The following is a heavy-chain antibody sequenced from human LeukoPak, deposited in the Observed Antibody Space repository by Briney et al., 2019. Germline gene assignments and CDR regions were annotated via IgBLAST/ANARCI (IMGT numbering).Heavy chain of an antibody. CDR1: GFTFSSYA. CDR2: ISGSGGST. J-gene: IGHJ4*02. D-gene: IGHD3-22*01. CDR3: AKDWTYYYDSSGYYDY. Sequence: GXXLXLSCAASGFTFSSYAMSWVRQAPGKGLEWVSAISGSGGSTYYADSVKGRFTISRDNSKNTLYLQMNSLRAEDTAVYYCAKDWTYYYDSSGYYDYWGQGTLVTVSS. V-gene: IGHV3-23*01.